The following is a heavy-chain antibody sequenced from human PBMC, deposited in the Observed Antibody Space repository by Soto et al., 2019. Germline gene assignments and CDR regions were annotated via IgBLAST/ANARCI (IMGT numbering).Heavy chain of an antibody. Sequence: QITLKESGPTLVKPTQTLTLTCTFSGFSLSTSGVGVGWIRQPPGKALEWLALLYWDEDERYTPSMKSRLTITKDTSKMQVVLTMANMDPVDTATYCCVHARGECYGQSGGCCFVVYIQNGGQGTLGTAAS. D-gene: IGHD2-15*01. CDR2: LYWDEDE. CDR3: VHARGECYGQSGGCCFVVYIQN. V-gene: IGHV2-5*02. CDR1: GFSLSTSGVG. J-gene: IGHJ1*01.